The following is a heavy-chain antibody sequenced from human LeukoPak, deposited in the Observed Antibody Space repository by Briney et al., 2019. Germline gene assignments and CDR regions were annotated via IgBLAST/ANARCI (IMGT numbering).Heavy chain of an antibody. CDR3: ARVVRYYDILTGYHQNWFDP. J-gene: IGHJ5*02. CDR1: GFTFSDYY. CDR2: ISSSGSTI. V-gene: IGHV3-11*01. Sequence: GGSLRLSCAASGFTFSDYYMSWIRQAPGKGLEWVSYISSSGSTIYYADSVKGRLTISRDNAKNSLYLQMNSLRAEDTAVYYCARVVRYYDILTGYHQNWFDPWGQGTLVTVSS. D-gene: IGHD3-9*01.